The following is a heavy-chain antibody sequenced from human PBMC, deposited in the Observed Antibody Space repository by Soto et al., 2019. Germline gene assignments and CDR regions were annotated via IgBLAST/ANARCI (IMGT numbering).Heavy chain of an antibody. D-gene: IGHD1-26*01. CDR3: ASWSGSYPEYEY. J-gene: IGHJ4*02. CDR2: IIPILGIA. CDR1: GGTFSSYT. Sequence: QVQLVQSGAEVKKPGSSVKVSCKASGGTFSSYTISWVRQAPGPGLEWMGWIIPILGIANYAQKFQGRVTIPADKSTSTAYMELSSLRSEDTAVYYCASWSGSYPEYEYWGQGTLVTVSS. V-gene: IGHV1-69*02.